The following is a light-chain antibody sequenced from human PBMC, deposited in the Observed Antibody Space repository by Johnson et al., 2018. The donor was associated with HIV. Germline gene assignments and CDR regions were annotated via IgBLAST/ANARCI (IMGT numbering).Light chain of an antibody. CDR1: TSNIGKNY. J-gene: IGLJ1*01. V-gene: IGLV1-51*02. CDR3: GTWDNSLNTGAV. CDR2: ENN. Sequence: QSVLTQPPSVSAAPGQKVTISCSGSTSNIGKNYVSWYQQLPGTAPKLLIYENNKRPSGIPDRFSGSKSGTSATLGITGLQTGDEADYYCGTWDNSLNTGAVFGPGTKVTVL.